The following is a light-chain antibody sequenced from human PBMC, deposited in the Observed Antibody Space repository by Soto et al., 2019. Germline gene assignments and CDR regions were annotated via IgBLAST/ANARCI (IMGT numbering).Light chain of an antibody. V-gene: IGKV1-5*03. CDR1: LSISTW. CDR2: RSC. J-gene: IGKJ1*01. Sequence: DSPMTQSPSTLSASVGDRVTITCRASLSISTWLAWYQQKPGKAPKLLIYRSCSLESGVPSRFSGTGSGTEFPLSSSGPQPDDFATYYCQQYNDYPWTFGQGTKVEIK. CDR3: QQYNDYPWT.